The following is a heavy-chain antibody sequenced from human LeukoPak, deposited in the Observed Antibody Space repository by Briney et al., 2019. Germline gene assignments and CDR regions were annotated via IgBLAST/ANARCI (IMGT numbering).Heavy chain of an antibody. V-gene: IGHV3-7*01. J-gene: IGHJ4*02. CDR3: ARDGWSPDY. CDR2: IKQDGSEK. CDR1: GFTFSRYW. Sequence: PGGSLRLSCAASGFTFSRYWMSWVRQVPGKGLEWVANIKQDGSEKYYVGSVKGRFTISRDNAKNSLYLQMNSLRAEDTAVYYCARDGWSPDYWGQGTLVTVSS.